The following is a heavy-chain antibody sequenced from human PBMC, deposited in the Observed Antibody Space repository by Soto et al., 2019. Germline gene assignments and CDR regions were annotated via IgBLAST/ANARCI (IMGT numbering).Heavy chain of an antibody. CDR3: VKDIHGGEYIWGSSRSNFDS. V-gene: IGHV3-23*01. D-gene: IGHD3-16*02. CDR2: MSGSGGRT. CDR1: GFTFDTYA. Sequence: EVQLLESGGGLVQPGGSLRLSCAASGFTFDTYAMNWVRQAPGKGLEWVSVMSGSGGRTFYADSVQGRFIISRDNSKNTVYLQMDNLKLEDTAVHHCVKDIHGGEYIWGSSRSNFDSWGQGALVTVSS. J-gene: IGHJ4*02.